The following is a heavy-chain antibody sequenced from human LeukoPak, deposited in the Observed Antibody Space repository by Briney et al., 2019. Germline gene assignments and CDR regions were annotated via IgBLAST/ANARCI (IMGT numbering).Heavy chain of an antibody. J-gene: IGHJ6*03. CDR1: GFTFSSYE. D-gene: IGHD3-10*01. CDR3: TICSHYYGSGSLYYMDV. CDR2: IYSGGST. V-gene: IGHV3-53*01. Sequence: GGSLRLSCAASGFTFSSYEMSWVRQAPGKGLEWVSVIYSGGSTYYADSVKGRFTISRDNSKNTLYLQMNSLRAEDTAVYYCTICSHYYGSGSLYYMDVWGKGTTVTVSS.